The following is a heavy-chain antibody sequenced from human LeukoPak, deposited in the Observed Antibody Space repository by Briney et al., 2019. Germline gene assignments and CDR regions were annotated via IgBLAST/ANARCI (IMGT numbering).Heavy chain of an antibody. CDR3: AIWAGYCSSTSCYRGGFDP. CDR2: FDPEDGET. Sequence: ASVKVSCKVSGYTLTELSMHWVRQAPGKGLEWMGGFDPEDGETIYAQKFQGRVTMTEGTSTDTAYMELSSVRSEDTAVYYCAIWAGYCSSTSCYRGGFDPWGQGTLVTASS. J-gene: IGHJ5*02. CDR1: GYTLTELS. V-gene: IGHV1-24*01. D-gene: IGHD2-2*02.